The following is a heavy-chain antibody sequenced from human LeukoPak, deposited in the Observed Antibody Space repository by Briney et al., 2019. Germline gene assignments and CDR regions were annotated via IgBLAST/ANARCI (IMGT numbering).Heavy chain of an antibody. CDR1: GHTFSNYY. V-gene: IGHV1-18*04. CDR2: ITVNNGYT. D-gene: IGHD2-2*01. CDR3: AKVHCISTNCNHIWTYFDY. J-gene: IGHJ4*02. Sequence: ASVKVSCKASGHTFSNYYMHWVRQAPGQGLEWMGWITVNNGYTKYAQELQGRVTMTTDTSTSTAYMELRSLRSDDTPVYYCAKVHCISTNCNHIWTYFDYWGQGTLVTASS.